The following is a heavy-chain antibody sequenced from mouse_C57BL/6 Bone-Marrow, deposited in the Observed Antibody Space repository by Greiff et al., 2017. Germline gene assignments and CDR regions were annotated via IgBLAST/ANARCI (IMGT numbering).Heavy chain of an antibody. D-gene: IGHD1-1*01. CDR2: ISYSGST. CDR1: GYSITSDY. CDR3: ARGLYYYGSSYYAMDY. V-gene: IGHV3-8*01. J-gene: IGHJ4*01. Sequence: EVMLVESGPGLAKPSQTLSLTCSVTGYSITSDYWNWIRKFPGNKLEYMGYISYSGSTYYNPSLKSRISITRDTSKNQYYLQLNSVTTEDTATYYCARGLYYYGSSYYAMDYWGQGTSVTVSS.